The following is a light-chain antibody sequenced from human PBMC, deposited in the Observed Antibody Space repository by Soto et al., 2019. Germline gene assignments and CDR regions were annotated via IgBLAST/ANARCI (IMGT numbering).Light chain of an antibody. CDR2: GAS. CDR1: QSVSSSY. J-gene: IGKJ1*01. CDR3: QHYSSSPQWT. V-gene: IGKV3-20*01. Sequence: EIVLTQSPGTLSLSPGERATLSCRASQSVSSSYLAWYQQKPGQAPRLLIYGASSRSTGIPDRFSGSGSGADFTLAISRREAEDFAVDYCQHYSSSPQWTFGQGTKVEIK.